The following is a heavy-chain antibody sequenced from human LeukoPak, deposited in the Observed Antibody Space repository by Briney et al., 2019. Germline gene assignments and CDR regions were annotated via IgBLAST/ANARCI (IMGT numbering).Heavy chain of an antibody. CDR2: IRSKDDGGTT. V-gene: IGHV3-49*04. CDR3: SRGMDCSGGSCYRDY. D-gene: IGHD2-15*01. Sequence: GGSLRLSCTTSGFTFGDYAMSWVRQAPGKGLEWVGFIRSKDDGGTTEYAASVKGRFTISRDDSKSIAYLQMNSLKTEDTAVYYCSRGMDCSGGSCYRDYWGQGTLVTVSS. J-gene: IGHJ4*02. CDR1: GFTFGDYA.